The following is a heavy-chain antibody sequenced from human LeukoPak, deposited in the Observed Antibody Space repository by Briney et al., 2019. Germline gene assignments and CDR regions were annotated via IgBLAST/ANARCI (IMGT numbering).Heavy chain of an antibody. CDR2: ISATGSTT. CDR1: GLTFSTYA. V-gene: IGHV3-23*01. D-gene: IGHD5-24*01. J-gene: IGHJ6*02. Sequence: SGGSLRLPCTASGLTFSTYALSWVRQTPGKGLEWLSVISATGSTTYYADSVRGRFTISRDNSKNTLYLQMNSLRVEDTAVYYCAGCGTPNNYHYYGLDVWGQGTTVTVSS. CDR3: AGCGTPNNYHYYGLDV.